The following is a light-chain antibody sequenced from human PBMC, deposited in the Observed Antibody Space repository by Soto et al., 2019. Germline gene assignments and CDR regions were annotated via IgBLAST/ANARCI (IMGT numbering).Light chain of an antibody. CDR1: SSDVGGYNY. V-gene: IGLV2-11*01. CDR2: DVS. Sequence: QSALTQPPSASGSPGQSVTISCTGTSSDVGGYNYVSWYQQHPGKAPKLMIYDVSKRPSGVPDRFSGSKSGNTASLTISGLQAEDEADYYCCSYAGSYRDVFGTGTKVTVL. J-gene: IGLJ1*01. CDR3: CSYAGSYRDV.